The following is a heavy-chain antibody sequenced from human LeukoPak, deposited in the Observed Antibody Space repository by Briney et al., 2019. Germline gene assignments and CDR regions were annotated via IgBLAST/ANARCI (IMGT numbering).Heavy chain of an antibody. CDR3: ARGLLSYDFWSGYVY. J-gene: IGHJ4*02. D-gene: IGHD3-3*01. CDR1: GFTFSSYS. CDR2: ISSSSSTK. Sequence: GGSLRLSCAASGFTFSSYSMNWVRQAPGKGLEWVSYISSSSSTKYYADSVKGRFTISRDNSKNTLYLQMNSLRAEDTAVYYCARGLLSYDFWSGYVYWGQGTLVTVSS. V-gene: IGHV3-48*01.